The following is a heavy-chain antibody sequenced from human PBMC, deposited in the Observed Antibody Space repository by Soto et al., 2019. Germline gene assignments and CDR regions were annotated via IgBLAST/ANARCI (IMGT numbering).Heavy chain of an antibody. CDR3: ARSEEDSDYYYYGMDV. CDR2: TYYRSRWYS. D-gene: IGHD2-15*01. CDR1: GDTVSSNSVA. V-gene: IGHV6-1*01. J-gene: IGHJ6*02. Sequence: SQTLSLTRVGPGDTVSSNSVAWNWVRQSPSRGLEWLGRTYYRSRWYSDYAVSVRSRIDINADTSKNQVSLQLNSVTPEDTAVYYCARSEEDSDYYYYGMDVWGQGTTVTVSS.